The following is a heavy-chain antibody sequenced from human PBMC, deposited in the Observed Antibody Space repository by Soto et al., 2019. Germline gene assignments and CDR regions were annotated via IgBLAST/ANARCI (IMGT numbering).Heavy chain of an antibody. J-gene: IGHJ6*03. CDR1: GGSFSGYY. CDR2: INHSGST. Sequence: QVQLQQWGAGLLKPSETLSLTCAVYGGSFSGYYWSWIRQPPGKGLEWIGEINHSGSTNYNPSLKRRVTIAVDTSKNQCSLKLSSVTAADTAVYYCARAKVGYCSSTSCYRTGGYYYYYYMDVWGKGTTVTVSS. V-gene: IGHV4-34*01. D-gene: IGHD2-2*01. CDR3: ARAKVGYCSSTSCYRTGGYYYYYYMDV.